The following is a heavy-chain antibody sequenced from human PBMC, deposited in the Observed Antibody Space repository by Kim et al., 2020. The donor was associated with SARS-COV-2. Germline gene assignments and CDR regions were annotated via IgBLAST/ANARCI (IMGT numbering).Heavy chain of an antibody. D-gene: IGHD4-4*01. CDR3: AKDTEDAHYYFDY. J-gene: IGHJ4*02. CDR1: GFTFSSYA. Sequence: GGSLRLSCAASGFTFSSYAMSWVRQAPGKGLEWVSVISGSGDSRYYADSVKGRFTVSRDKSKNTLYPQMNSLRAEDTAVYYCAKDTEDAHYYFDYWGQGTLVTVSS. CDR2: ISGSGDSR. V-gene: IGHV3-23*01.